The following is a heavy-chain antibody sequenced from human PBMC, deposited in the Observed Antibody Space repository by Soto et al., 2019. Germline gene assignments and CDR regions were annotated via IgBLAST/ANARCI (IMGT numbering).Heavy chain of an antibody. CDR3: ARDGERYFDWLPYRYNWFDP. CDR1: GFTFSSYS. V-gene: IGHV3-48*01. CDR2: ISSSSSTI. Sequence: PGGSLRLSCAASGFTFSSYSMNWVRQAPGKGLEWVSYISSSSSTIYYADSVKGRFTISRDNAKNSLYLQMNSLRAEDTAVYYCARDGERYFDWLPYRYNWFDPWGQGTLVTVSS. D-gene: IGHD3-9*01. J-gene: IGHJ5*02.